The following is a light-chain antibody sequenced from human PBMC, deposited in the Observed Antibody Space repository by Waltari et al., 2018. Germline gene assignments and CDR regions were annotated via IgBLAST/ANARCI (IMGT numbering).Light chain of an antibody. CDR1: TSDVASTND. Sequence: QSALTQTSAVSGPASPSIPLSGTGTTSDVASTNDVSCYQQHPGKAPKLMIYDVSNRPSGVSNRFSGSKSGNTASLTISGLQAEDEADYYCSSYISSSTLELFGGGTSLTVL. J-gene: IGLJ2*01. V-gene: IGLV2-14*03. CDR3: SSYISSSTLEL. CDR2: DVS.